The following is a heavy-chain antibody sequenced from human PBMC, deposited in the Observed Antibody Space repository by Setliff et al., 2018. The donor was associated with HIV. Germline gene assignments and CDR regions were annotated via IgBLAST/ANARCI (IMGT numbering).Heavy chain of an antibody. CDR3: TTWQGYSGSSRAFDS. CDR2: INSDGTST. D-gene: IGHD1-26*01. Sequence: GESLKISCAASGFTFSTYWMHWVRQVPGKGLVWVSRINSDGTSTTYADSVKGRFTISRDNAKNTLYLQMNSLRAEDTAVYYCTTWQGYSGSSRAFDSWGPGTLVTVSS. CDR1: GFTFSTYW. J-gene: IGHJ4*02. V-gene: IGHV3-74*01.